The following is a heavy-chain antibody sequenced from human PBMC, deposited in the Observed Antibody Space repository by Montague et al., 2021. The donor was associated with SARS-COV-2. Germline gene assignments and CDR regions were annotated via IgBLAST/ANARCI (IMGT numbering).Heavy chain of an antibody. V-gene: IGHV6-1*01. CDR1: GDSVGSNTAA. CDR3: VRDTGSAQAGFDA. D-gene: IGHD4-17*01. CDR2: TNYRSKWTS. J-gene: IGHJ4*02. Sequence: CAISGDSVGSNTAAWNWVRQSPSGGLEGLGRTNYRSKWTSDYATSVEGRISIDPDTSKNQFFLHLRSVTPEDTGVYYCVRDTGSAQAGFDAWGQGTLVTVSS.